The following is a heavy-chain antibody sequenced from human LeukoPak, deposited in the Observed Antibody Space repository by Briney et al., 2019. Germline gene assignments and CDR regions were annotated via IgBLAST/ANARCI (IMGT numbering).Heavy chain of an antibody. Sequence: GGSLRLSCAASGFTFSDYYMSWIRQAPGEGLEWVSYISSSGSTIYYADSVKGRFTISRDNAKNSLYLQMNSLRAEDTAVYYCARAIYSGSYSGAFDIWGQGTMVTVSS. V-gene: IGHV3-11*01. CDR2: ISSSGSTI. CDR3: ARAIYSGSYSGAFDI. J-gene: IGHJ3*02. D-gene: IGHD1-26*01. CDR1: GFTFSDYY.